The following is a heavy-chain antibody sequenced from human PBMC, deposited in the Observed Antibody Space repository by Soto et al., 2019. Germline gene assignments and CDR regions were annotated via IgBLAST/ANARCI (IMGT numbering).Heavy chain of an antibody. CDR3: TRDVGEQFYTYDMDV. Sequence: QVQLEQSGAEVKKPGSSVKVSCKPSGGNFGIYAITWVRQAPGQGLRWVGGIIPTVGATHYAQKFEGRVSITADESTGTVYMELSRLTSDDTAIYYCTRDVGEQFYTYDMDVWGQGTKVTVSS. D-gene: IGHD2-15*01. J-gene: IGHJ6*02. V-gene: IGHV1-69*01. CDR1: GGNFGIYA. CDR2: IIPTVGAT.